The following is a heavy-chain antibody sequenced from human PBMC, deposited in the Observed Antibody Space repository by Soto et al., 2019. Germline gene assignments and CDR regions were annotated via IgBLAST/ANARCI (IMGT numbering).Heavy chain of an antibody. Sequence: GGSLRLSCAASGFTFSSYAMSWVRQAPGKGLEWVSAISGSGGSTYYADSVKGRFTISRDNSKNTLYLQMNSLRAEDTAVYYCAKIPSNYYGSGSPFDTWGQGTLVTVSS. V-gene: IGHV3-23*01. D-gene: IGHD3-10*01. J-gene: IGHJ5*02. CDR1: GFTFSSYA. CDR3: AKIPSNYYGSGSPFDT. CDR2: ISGSGGST.